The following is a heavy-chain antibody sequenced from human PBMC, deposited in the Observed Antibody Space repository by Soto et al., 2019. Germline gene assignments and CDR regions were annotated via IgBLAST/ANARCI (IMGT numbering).Heavy chain of an antibody. CDR1: GYSISSGYY. D-gene: IGHD3-10*01. V-gene: IGHV4-38-2*01. J-gene: IGHJ4*02. Sequence: XETLSLTCAVSGYSISSGYYWGWIRQPPVKGLEWIGSIYHSGSTYYNPSLKSRVTISVDTSKNQFSLKLSSVTAADTAVYYCAGVTYYFDYWGQGTLVTVSS. CDR3: AGVTYYFDY. CDR2: IYHSGST.